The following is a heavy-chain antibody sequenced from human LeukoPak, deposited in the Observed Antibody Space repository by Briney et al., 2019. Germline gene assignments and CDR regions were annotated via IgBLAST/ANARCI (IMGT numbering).Heavy chain of an antibody. CDR2: IIPIFGTA. CDR3: VRGSPAAILGYFDY. Sequence: SVKVSCKASGGTFSSYAISWVRQAPGQGLEWMGGIIPIFGTANYAQKFQGRVTITTDESTSTAYMELSSLRSEDTAVYYCVRGSPAAILGYFDYWGQGTLVTVSS. J-gene: IGHJ4*02. CDR1: GGTFSSYA. D-gene: IGHD2-2*01. V-gene: IGHV1-69*05.